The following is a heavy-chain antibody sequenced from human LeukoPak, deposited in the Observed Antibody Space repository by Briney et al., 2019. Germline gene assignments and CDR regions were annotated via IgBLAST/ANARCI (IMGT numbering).Heavy chain of an antibody. CDR2: IGGSGGDT. CDR3: ARATNYGSGLTRNFDY. V-gene: IGHV3-23*01. D-gene: IGHD3-10*01. Sequence: GGSLRLSCAASGLTFSNYAMGWVRQAPGKGLQWVSTIGGSGGDTFYADSVKGRFTISRDNSKNSLYLQMNSLRDEDTAVYYCARATNYGSGLTRNFDYWGQGTLVTVSS. J-gene: IGHJ4*02. CDR1: GLTFSNYA.